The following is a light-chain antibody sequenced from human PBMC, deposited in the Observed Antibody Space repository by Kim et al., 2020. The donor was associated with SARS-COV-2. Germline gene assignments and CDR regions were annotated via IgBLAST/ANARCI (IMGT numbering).Light chain of an antibody. CDR3: NSYTSTSTWV. CDR2: DVN. V-gene: IGLV2-14*03. Sequence: GQSITTSCTGTSSNVGVYNDVSLYQHHPAKAPKLMIYDVNQPPSGVSNRFSASKSGNTASLTISGLQAEDEADYYCNSYTSTSTWVFGGGTQLTVL. CDR1: SSNVGVYND. J-gene: IGLJ3*02.